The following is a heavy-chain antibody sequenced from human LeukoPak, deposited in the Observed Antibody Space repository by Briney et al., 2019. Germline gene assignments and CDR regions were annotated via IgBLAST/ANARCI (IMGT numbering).Heavy chain of an antibody. V-gene: IGHV3-15*01. CDR1: GFPVSDYY. J-gene: IGHJ4*02. CDR3: TTGLPKEPHYDSSLFDY. CDR2: IKSKTDGGTT. Sequence: GGSLRLSCAASGFPVSDYYMSWVRQAPGKGLEWVGRIKSKTDGGTTDYAAPVKGRFTISRDDSKNTLYLQMNSLKTEDTAVYYCTTGLPKEPHYDSSLFDYWGQGTLVTVSS. D-gene: IGHD3-22*01.